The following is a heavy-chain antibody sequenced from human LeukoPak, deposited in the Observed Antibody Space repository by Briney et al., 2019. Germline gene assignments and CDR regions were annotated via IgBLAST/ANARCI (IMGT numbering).Heavy chain of an antibody. Sequence: PGGSLRLSCAASGFRFSNFGMTWVRQAPGKGLGWVSTHTTDGGTTSYADAVKGRFTISRDNSRSTLSLQMNSLRDEETALYYCTRDQCAAFCSGDWGQGTLVTVSS. V-gene: IGHV3-23*01. CDR1: GFRFSNFG. J-gene: IGHJ4*02. CDR3: TRDQCAAFCSGD. CDR2: HTTDGGTT. D-gene: IGHD2-15*01.